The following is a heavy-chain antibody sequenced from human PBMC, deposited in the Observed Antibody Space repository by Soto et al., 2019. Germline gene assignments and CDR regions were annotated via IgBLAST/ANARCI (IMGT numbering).Heavy chain of an antibody. Sequence: GGSLRLSCAASGFTFTRYSMNWVRQAPGKGLEWVSSISSTTNYIYYGDSMKGRFTISRDNAKNSLYLEMNSLRAEDTAVYYSQTDHDDLTSNLDYWGQGTLVTVSS. V-gene: IGHV3-21*06. CDR1: GFTFTRYS. CDR2: ISSTTNYI. J-gene: IGHJ4*02. D-gene: IGHD1-1*01. CDR3: QTDHDDLTSNLDY.